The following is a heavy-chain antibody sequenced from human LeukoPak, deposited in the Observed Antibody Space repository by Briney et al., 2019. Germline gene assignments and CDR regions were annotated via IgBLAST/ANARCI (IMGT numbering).Heavy chain of an antibody. CDR1: GFRLSSYW. J-gene: IGHJ4*02. CDR3: ARDLLSGSCQEDF. V-gene: IGHV3-7*01. D-gene: IGHD1-26*01. CDR2: IKYDGSGK. Sequence: GGSLRLSCAASGFRLSSYWMSWVRQAPGKGLEWVAYIKYDGSGKYVDSVKGRFTISRDDAKNSLYLEMNSLRAEDTAVYYYARDLLSGSCQEDFWGQGTLVTVSS.